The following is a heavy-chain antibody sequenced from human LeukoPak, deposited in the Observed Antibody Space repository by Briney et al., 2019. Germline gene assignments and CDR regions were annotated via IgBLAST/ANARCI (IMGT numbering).Heavy chain of an antibody. Sequence: GGSLRLSCAASGFTFEDYGMHWVRQAPGKGLEWVSLITGNGVSTYYADPVKGRFTTSRDNSKNSLYLQMNSLRTEDTALYYCAKCVYSNIYYWFDPWGQGTLVSVSS. CDR1: GFTFEDYG. D-gene: IGHD6-13*01. CDR3: AKCVYSNIYYWFDP. CDR2: ITGNGVST. V-gene: IGHV3-43*02. J-gene: IGHJ5*02.